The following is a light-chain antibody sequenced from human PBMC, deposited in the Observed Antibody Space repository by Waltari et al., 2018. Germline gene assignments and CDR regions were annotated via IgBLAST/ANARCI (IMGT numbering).Light chain of an antibody. J-gene: IGKJ1*01. CDR2: AAS. V-gene: IGKV3-20*01. CDR1: QSVGRS. Sequence: IVLTPSPGTLSLSLGERATLSCSASQSVGRSLAWYQQKPGQAPRLLIFAASSRATGIPDRFSGSGSGTDFSLSISRLEPEDLAVYYCQHYVRLPATFGQGTKVEIK. CDR3: QHYVRLPAT.